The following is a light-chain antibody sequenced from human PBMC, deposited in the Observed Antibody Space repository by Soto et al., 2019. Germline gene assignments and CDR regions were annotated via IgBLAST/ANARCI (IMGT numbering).Light chain of an antibody. CDR3: IQALQSPRT. CDR2: LGS. Sequence: DIVRTQSPLSLPVTPGEPASISCRFSQSFLHSNGYNYLDWYLQKPGQSPQLLIYLGSHWASGVPDRFSGSGSGSDFTLKISRVEAEAVGVYYCIQALQSPRTFGRGTKLEIK. V-gene: IGKV2-28*01. CDR1: QSFLHSNGYNY. J-gene: IGKJ2*01.